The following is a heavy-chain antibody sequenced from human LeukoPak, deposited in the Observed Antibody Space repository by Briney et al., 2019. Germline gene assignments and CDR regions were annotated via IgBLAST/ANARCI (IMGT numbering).Heavy chain of an antibody. V-gene: IGHV2-5*02. CDR1: GFSLTTSGVG. J-gene: IGHJ3*01. Sequence: SGPTLVKPTQTLTLTCSCAGFSLTTSGVGVGWIRQPPGKALEWLTLIYWDDDVRSSPSLKNRLTITKDTSKNQVVLTMTNMDPGDTGTYYCAHRVRLEWIGADDFDFWGQGTMVTVSS. CDR3: AHRVRLEWIGADDFDF. D-gene: IGHD3-3*01. CDR2: IYWDDDV.